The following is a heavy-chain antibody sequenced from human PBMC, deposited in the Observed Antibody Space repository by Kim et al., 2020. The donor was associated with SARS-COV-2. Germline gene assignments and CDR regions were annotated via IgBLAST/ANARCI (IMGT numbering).Heavy chain of an antibody. V-gene: IGHV3-30*02. J-gene: IGHJ6*02. CDR3: AKDPESMYGMDV. Sequence: YYADSVKGRFTISRDNSKNTLYLQMNSLRAEDTAVYYCAKDPESMYGMDVWGQGTTVTVSS. D-gene: IGHD6-6*01.